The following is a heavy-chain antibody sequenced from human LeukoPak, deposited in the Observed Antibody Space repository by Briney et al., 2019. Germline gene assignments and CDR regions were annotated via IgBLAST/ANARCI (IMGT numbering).Heavy chain of an antibody. D-gene: IGHD3-22*01. Sequence: GGALRLSCAASGFTFSSYWMHWVRHAPGKGLVWVSRINSDGSSTSYADSVKGRFTISRDNAKNTLYLQMNSLRAEDTAVYYCARDGQYYYDSSGNFDYWGQGTLVTVSS. J-gene: IGHJ4*02. CDR2: INSDGSST. CDR3: ARDGQYYYDSSGNFDY. V-gene: IGHV3-74*01. CDR1: GFTFSSYW.